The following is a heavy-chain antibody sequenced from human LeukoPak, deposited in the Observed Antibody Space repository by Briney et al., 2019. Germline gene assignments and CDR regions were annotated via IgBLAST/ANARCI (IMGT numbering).Heavy chain of an antibody. D-gene: IGHD4-17*01. CDR3: AKDPGLRGPWGYYYGMDV. J-gene: IGHJ6*02. CDR1: GFTFSSYG. Sequence: QPGGSLRLSCAASGFTFSSYGMHWVRQAPGKGLEWVAVISYDGSNKYYADSVKGRFTISRDNSKNTLYLQMNSLRAEDTAVYYCAKDPGLRGPWGYYYGMDVWGQGTTVTVSS. CDR2: ISYDGSNK. V-gene: IGHV3-30*18.